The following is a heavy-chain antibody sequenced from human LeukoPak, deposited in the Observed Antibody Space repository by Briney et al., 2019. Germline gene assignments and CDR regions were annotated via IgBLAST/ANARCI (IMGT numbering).Heavy chain of an antibody. CDR3: ARVIVVIPGAKVWFDP. CDR1: GYTFTSYD. J-gene: IGHJ5*02. D-gene: IGHD2-2*01. CDR2: ISAYNGNT. Sequence: ASVKVSCKASGYTFTSYDINWVRQAPGQGLEWMGWISAYNGNTNYAQKLQGRVTMTTDTSTSTAYMELSSLRSEDTAVYYCARVIVVIPGAKVWFDPWGQGTLVTVSS. V-gene: IGHV1-18*01.